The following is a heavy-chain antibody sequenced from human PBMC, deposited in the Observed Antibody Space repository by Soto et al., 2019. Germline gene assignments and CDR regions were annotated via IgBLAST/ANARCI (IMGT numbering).Heavy chain of an antibody. V-gene: IGHV4-39*01. CDR1: GGSISSSSYY. J-gene: IGHJ5*02. CDR3: ARHIGPYLELGWFDP. D-gene: IGHD1-26*01. CDR2: IYYSGST. Sequence: QLQLQESGPGLVKPSETLSLTCTVSGGSISSSSYYWGWIRQPPGKGLEWIGSIYYSGSTYYNPSLKSRVTISVDTSKNQFSLKLSSVTAADTAVYYCARHIGPYLELGWFDPWGQGTLVTVSS.